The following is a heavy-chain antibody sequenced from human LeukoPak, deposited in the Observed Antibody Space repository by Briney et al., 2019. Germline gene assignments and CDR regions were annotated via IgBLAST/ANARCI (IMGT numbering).Heavy chain of an antibody. Sequence: PGRSLRLSCAASGFTFSSYGMHWVRQAPGKGLEWVAVIWYNGSNKYYADSVKGRFTISRDNSKNTLYLQMNSLRAEDTAVYYCARYSVVTAPDAFDIWGQGTMVTVSS. CDR3: ARYSVVTAPDAFDI. D-gene: IGHD2-21*02. CDR2: IWYNGSNK. CDR1: GFTFSSYG. V-gene: IGHV3-33*01. J-gene: IGHJ3*02.